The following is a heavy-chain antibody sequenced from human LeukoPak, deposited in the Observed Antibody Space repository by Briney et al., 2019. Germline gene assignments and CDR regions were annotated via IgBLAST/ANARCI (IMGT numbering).Heavy chain of an antibody. CDR2: ISYDGSNK. CDR3: ARDYDFWSGYLTLDY. CDR1: GFTFSSYG. Sequence: PGGSLRLSCAASGFTFSSYGMHWVRQAPGKGLEWVAVISYDGSNKYYADSVKGRFTISRDNSKNTLYLQMNSLRAEDTAVYYCARDYDFWSGYLTLDYWGQGTLVTVSS. J-gene: IGHJ4*02. D-gene: IGHD3-3*01. V-gene: IGHV3-30*03.